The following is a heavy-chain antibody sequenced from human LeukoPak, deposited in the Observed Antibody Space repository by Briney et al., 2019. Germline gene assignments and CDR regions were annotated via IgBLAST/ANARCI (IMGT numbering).Heavy chain of an antibody. CDR1: GFTFSSYE. Sequence: PGGSLRLSCAAPGFTFSSYEMNWVRQAPGKGLEWVSYISSSGSTIYYADSVKGRFTISRDNAKNSLYLQMNSLRAEDTAVYYCARDGGSYTRGDYWGQGTLVTVSS. D-gene: IGHD1-26*01. CDR3: ARDGGSYTRGDY. J-gene: IGHJ4*02. CDR2: ISSSGSTI. V-gene: IGHV3-48*03.